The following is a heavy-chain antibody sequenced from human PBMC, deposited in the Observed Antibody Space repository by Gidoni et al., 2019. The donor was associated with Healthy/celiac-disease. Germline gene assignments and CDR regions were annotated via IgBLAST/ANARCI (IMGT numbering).Heavy chain of an antibody. J-gene: IGHJ2*01. CDR1: GFSLSTSGVG. D-gene: IGHD3-3*01. CDR3: AHRATIFGVVGGMYFDL. CDR2: IYWDDDK. Sequence: QITLKESGPTLVKPTQTLTLTCTFSGFSLSTSGVGVGWIRQPPGKALEWLALIYWDDDKRYSPSLKSRLTITKDTSKNQVVLTMTNMDPVDTATYYCAHRATIFGVVGGMYFDLWGRGTLVTVSS. V-gene: IGHV2-5*02.